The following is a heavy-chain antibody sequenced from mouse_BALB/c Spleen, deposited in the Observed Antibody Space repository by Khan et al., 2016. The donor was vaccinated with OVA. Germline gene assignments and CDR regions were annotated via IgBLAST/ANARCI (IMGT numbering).Heavy chain of an antibody. CDR2: ISYSGST. Sequence: EVKLEVSGPGLVKPSQSLYLSCTATGYSITSDYAWNWIRQFPGNKLEWMGYISYSGSTSYNPSLKSRISISRDTSKNQFFLQFNSVTTEDTATYYCARSIMANWGQGTTLTVSS. CDR1: GYSITSDYA. J-gene: IGHJ2*01. V-gene: IGHV3-2*02. CDR3: ARSIMAN.